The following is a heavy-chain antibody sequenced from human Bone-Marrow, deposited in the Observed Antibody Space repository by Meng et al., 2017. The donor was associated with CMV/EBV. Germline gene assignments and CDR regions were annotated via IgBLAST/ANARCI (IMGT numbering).Heavy chain of an antibody. CDR1: GFTFSDYY. V-gene: IGHV3-11*04. J-gene: IGHJ4*02. CDR3: ARVIQLRYSYGYYFDY. Sequence: GSLRLSCAASGFTFSDYYMSWIRQAPGKGLEWVSYISSSGSTIYYADSVKGRFTISRDNAKNSLYLQMNSLRAEDTAVYYCARVIQLRYSYGYYFDYWGQGTLVTVSS. D-gene: IGHD5-18*01. CDR2: ISSSGSTI.